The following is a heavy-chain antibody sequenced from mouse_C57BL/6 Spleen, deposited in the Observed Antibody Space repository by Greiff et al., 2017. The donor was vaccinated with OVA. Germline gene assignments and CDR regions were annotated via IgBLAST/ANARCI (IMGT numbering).Heavy chain of an antibody. CDR2: IYPRSGNT. J-gene: IGHJ2*01. V-gene: IGHV1-81*01. CDR3: ARSSDYYGSSYYFDY. Sequence: QVQLQQSGAELARPGASVKLSCKASGYTFTSYGISWVKQRTGQGLEWIGEIYPRSGNTYYNEKFKGKATLTADKSSSTAYMELRSLTSEDSAVYFCARSSDYYGSSYYFDYWGQGTTLTVSS. CDR1: GYTFTSYG. D-gene: IGHD1-1*01.